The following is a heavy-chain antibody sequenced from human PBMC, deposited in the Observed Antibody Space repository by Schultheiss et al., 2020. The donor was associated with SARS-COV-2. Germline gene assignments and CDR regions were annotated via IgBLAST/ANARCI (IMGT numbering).Heavy chain of an antibody. CDR3: ARDETGIYYYYYGMDV. CDR2: INPNSGGT. CDR1: GYTFTGYY. V-gene: IGHV1-2*06. D-gene: IGHD1-1*01. J-gene: IGHJ6*02. Sequence: KISCKASGYTFTGYYMHWVRQAPGQGLEWMGRINPNSGGTNYAQKFQGRVTMTRDTSISTAYMELSRLRSDDTAVYYCARDETGIYYYYYGMDVWGQGTTVTVSS.